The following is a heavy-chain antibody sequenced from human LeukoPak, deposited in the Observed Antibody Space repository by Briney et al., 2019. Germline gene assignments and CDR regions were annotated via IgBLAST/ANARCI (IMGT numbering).Heavy chain of an antibody. CDR2: MSYDGSDK. CDR3: AKDEPGTYSPSDY. Sequence: GGSLRLSCAASGFTFSNYAMHWVRQAPGKGLEWVAFMSYDGSDKYYADSVKGRFTIPRDNSKNTLYLQMNSLRPEDTAVYYCAKDEPGTYSPSDYWGQGTLVTVSS. V-gene: IGHV3-30*18. J-gene: IGHJ4*02. CDR1: GFTFSNYA. D-gene: IGHD3-10*01.